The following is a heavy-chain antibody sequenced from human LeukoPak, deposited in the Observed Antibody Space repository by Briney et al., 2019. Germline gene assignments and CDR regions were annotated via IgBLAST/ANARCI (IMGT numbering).Heavy chain of an antibody. D-gene: IGHD6-6*01. CDR2: ISYDGSNK. CDR1: GFTFSSYA. Sequence: EGSLRLSCAASGFTFSSYAMHWVRQAPGKGLEWVAVISYDGSNKYYADSVKGRFTISRDNSKNTLYLQMNSLRAEDTAVHYCARGGIAARYNWFDPWGQGTLVTVSS. V-gene: IGHV3-30*01. CDR3: ARGGIAARYNWFDP. J-gene: IGHJ5*02.